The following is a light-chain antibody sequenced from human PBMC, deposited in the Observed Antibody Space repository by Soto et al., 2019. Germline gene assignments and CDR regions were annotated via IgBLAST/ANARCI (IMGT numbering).Light chain of an antibody. Sequence: DIQMTQSPSTLSASVGDRVTITCRASQSISSWLAWYQQKPGQAPMLLIYVASYLERGVPSRFSGSGSGTEFTLTISYLQPDDLATYYCQQYNSFWTFGQGTKVEI. CDR1: QSISSW. V-gene: IGKV1-5*01. CDR3: QQYNSFWT. J-gene: IGKJ1*01. CDR2: VAS.